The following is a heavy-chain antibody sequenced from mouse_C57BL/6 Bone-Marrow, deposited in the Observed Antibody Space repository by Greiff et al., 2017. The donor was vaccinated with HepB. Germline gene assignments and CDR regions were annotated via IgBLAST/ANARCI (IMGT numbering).Heavy chain of an antibody. CDR2: INPNNGGT. D-gene: IGHD2-5*01. V-gene: IGHV1-22*01. J-gene: IGHJ2*01. Sequence: VQLKESGPELVKPGASVKMSCKASGYTFTDYNMHWVKQSHGKSLEWIGYINPNNGGTSYNQKFKGKATLTVNKSSSTAYMELRSLTSEDSAVYYCARGAYYSNPDYWGQGTTLTVSS. CDR3: ARGAYYSNPDY. CDR1: GYTFTDYN.